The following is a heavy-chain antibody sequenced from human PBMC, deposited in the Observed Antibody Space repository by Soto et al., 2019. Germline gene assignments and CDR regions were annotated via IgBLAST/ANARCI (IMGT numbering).Heavy chain of an antibody. Sequence: QVQLVQSGAEVKKPGSSVKVSCTASGGTFSSYTISWVRQAPGQGLEWMGRIIPILGIANYAQKFQGRVTITADKSTSTAYMELSSLRSEDTAVYYCARELGDGSGRYRRYFALWGRGTLVTVSS. CDR3: ARELGDGSGRYRRYFAL. J-gene: IGHJ2*01. CDR1: GGTFSSYT. CDR2: IIPILGIA. D-gene: IGHD3-10*01. V-gene: IGHV1-69*08.